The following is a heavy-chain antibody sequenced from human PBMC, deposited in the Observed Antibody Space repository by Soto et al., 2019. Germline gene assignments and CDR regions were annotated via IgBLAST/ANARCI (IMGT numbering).Heavy chain of an antibody. CDR1: GFTFSSYS. V-gene: IGHV3-21*04. CDR3: ARDRSLEGIRIGMDV. CDR2: ISSSSSYI. J-gene: IGHJ6*02. D-gene: IGHD3-3*02. Sequence: GGSLRLSCAASGFTFSSYSMNWVRQAPGKGLEWVSSISSSSSYIYYADSVKGRFTISRDNAKNSLYLQMNSLRAEDTAVYYCARDRSLEGIRIGMDVWGQGTTVTVSS.